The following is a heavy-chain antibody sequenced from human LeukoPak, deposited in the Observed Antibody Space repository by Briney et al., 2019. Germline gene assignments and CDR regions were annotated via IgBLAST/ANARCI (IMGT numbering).Heavy chain of an antibody. Sequence: GSLRLSCAASGFTFSDYAMHWVRQAPGKGLEWAGVISYDGRNKNYADSVKGRFTISRDNSKNTLHLQVNSLRAEDTAVYYCAKDASPFGELWFFDYWGQGTLVTVSS. CDR3: AKDASPFGELWFFDY. CDR2: ISYDGRNK. D-gene: IGHD3-10*01. V-gene: IGHV3-30-3*02. CDR1: GFTFSDYA. J-gene: IGHJ4*02.